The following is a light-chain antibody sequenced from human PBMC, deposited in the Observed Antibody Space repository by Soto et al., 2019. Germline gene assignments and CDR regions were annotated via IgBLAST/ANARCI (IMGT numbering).Light chain of an antibody. CDR2: DAS. Sequence: DIQMTQSPSTLSASVGDRVTITCRASQSMSSWLAWYQQKPGKAPKLLIYDASSLESGVPSRFSGSGSGTEFTLTISSLQPDDFATYYCQQYNSYSPNTFGQGTKLEIK. V-gene: IGKV1-5*01. J-gene: IGKJ2*01. CDR1: QSMSSW. CDR3: QQYNSYSPNT.